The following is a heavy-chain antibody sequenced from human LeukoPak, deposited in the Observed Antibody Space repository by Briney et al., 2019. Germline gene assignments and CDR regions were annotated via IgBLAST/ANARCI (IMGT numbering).Heavy chain of an antibody. J-gene: IGHJ6*02. CDR3: ATSDGGV. CDR1: GFTFSTYS. Sequence: GGSLRLSCAASGFTFSTYSMNWVRQAPGKGLEWVSSITSSGSYIYYADSVKGRFTISRDNAKNSLYVQMNSLRADDTGIYHCATSDGGVWGQGTTVIVSS. D-gene: IGHD3-10*01. V-gene: IGHV3-21*03. CDR2: ITSSGSYI.